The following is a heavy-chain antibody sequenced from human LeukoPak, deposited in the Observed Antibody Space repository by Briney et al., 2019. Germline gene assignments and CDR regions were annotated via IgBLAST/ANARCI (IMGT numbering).Heavy chain of an antibody. J-gene: IGHJ4*02. CDR1: GFTFSYYS. V-gene: IGHV3-48*02. CDR2: ISSSSSTI. Sequence: GGSLRLSCAASGFTFSYYSMNWVRQAPGEGLEWVSSISSSSSTIYYADSVKGRFTISRDNAKNSLYLQMNSLRDEDTAVYYCARDLRGDLTLDYWGQGPLVTVSS. CDR3: ARDLRGDLTLDY. D-gene: IGHD2-21*02.